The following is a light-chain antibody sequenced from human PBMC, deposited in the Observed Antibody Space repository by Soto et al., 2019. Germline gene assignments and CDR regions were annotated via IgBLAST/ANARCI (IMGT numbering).Light chain of an antibody. CDR2: EVS. Sequence: QSALTQPASVSGSPGQSIPISCTATSSDVGSHNLVSWYQQHPGQAPKLMIYEVSKRPLGVSARFSASKSGNTASLTISGLQAEDEADYYCCSYGGSRAVFGGGTQLTVL. CDR1: SSDVGSHNL. J-gene: IGLJ7*01. CDR3: CSYGGSRAV. V-gene: IGLV2-23*02.